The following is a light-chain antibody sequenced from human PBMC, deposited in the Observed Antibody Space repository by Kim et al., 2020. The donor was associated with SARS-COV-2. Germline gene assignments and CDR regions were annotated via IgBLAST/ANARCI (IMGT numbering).Light chain of an antibody. J-gene: IGKJ1*01. Sequence: WFPWKLAPLSSSASPNTDHFRACYQQKPGQAPRRLIYDASNRATSVPTRVSGSGSGTDITLTIISLGPEDFAGYYGQQRSSWPRTFGQGTKEEIK. CDR2: DAS. CDR1: PNTDHF. CDR3: QQRSSWPRT. V-gene: IGKV3-11*01.